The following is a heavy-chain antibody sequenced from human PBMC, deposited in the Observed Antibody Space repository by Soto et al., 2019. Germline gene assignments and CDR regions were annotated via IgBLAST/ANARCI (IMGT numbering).Heavy chain of an antibody. CDR3: AREPGRGGDYLYY. V-gene: IGHV3-21*01. CDR2: ISPSGDYI. D-gene: IGHD1-26*01. Sequence: EVQLVESGGGLVKPGESLRLSCAASGFTFSDYHMNWVRQAPGKGLEWVSTISPSGDYIYYADSVKGRFTISRDNAKNSLYLQLNSLRAEDASGYYRAREPGRGGDYLYYWGQGALVTVSS. CDR1: GFTFSDYH. J-gene: IGHJ4*02.